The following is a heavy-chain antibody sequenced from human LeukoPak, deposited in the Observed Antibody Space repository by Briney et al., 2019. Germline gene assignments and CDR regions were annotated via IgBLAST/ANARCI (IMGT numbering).Heavy chain of an antibody. CDR2: ISSSSSYI. CDR3: ARVSSLEWLFPDF. V-gene: IGHV3-21*06. J-gene: IGHJ4*02. D-gene: IGHD3-3*01. Sequence: GGSLRLSCAASGFTFSSYSMNWVRQAPGKGLEWVSSISSSSSYIYYADSVKGRFTVSRDNAKNTLYLQMNSLRAEDTAVYYCARVSSLEWLFPDFWGQGTLVTVSS. CDR1: GFTFSSYS.